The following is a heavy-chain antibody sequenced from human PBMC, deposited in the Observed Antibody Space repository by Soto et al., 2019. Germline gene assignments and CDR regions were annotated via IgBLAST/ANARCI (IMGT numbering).Heavy chain of an antibody. CDR2: INHGGST. J-gene: IGHJ6*02. CDR1: GGSFSGYY. CDR3: PGGQLLVTYYCIGKAG. D-gene: IGHD1-1*01. V-gene: IGHV4-34*01. Sequence: PSETLSLTCAVYGGSFSGYYWSWIRQPPGKGLEWIGEINHGGSTNYNPSLKSRVTISVDTSKNQFSLQLSSVPAADTAVYYSPGGQLLVTYYCIGKAGCGRETTIIVSS.